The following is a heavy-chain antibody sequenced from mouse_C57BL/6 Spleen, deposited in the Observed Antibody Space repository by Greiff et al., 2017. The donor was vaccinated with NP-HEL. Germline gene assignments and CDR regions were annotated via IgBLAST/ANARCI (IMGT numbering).Heavy chain of an antibody. D-gene: IGHD2-2*01. V-gene: IGHV1-15*01. Sequence: QVQLQQSGAELVRPGASVTLSCKASGYTFTDYEMHWVKQTPVHGLEWIGAIDPETGGTAYNQKFKGKAILTADKSSSTAYMELRSLTSEDSAVYYCTRWGYGDYFDYWGQGTTLTVSS. CDR1: GYTFTDYE. CDR2: IDPETGGT. CDR3: TRWGYGDYFDY. J-gene: IGHJ2*01.